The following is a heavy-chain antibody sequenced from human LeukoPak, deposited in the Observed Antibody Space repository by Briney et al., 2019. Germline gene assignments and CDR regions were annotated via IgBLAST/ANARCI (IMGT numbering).Heavy chain of an antibody. V-gene: IGHV3-23*01. Sequence: PGGSLRLSCAASGFTFRSYAMNWVRQAPGKRLEWVSAISGSGGSTYYADSVKGRFTISRDNSKNTLYVQMNSLRAEDTAVYYCAKPLTNERYCSGGSCYGAFDIWGQGTMVTVSS. CDR1: GFTFRSYA. CDR2: ISGSGGST. D-gene: IGHD2-15*01. CDR3: AKPLTNERYCSGGSCYGAFDI. J-gene: IGHJ3*02.